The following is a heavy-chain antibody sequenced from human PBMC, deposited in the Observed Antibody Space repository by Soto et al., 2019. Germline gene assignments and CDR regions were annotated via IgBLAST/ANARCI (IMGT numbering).Heavy chain of an antibody. D-gene: IGHD5-12*01. CDR2: INPDSGGT. CDR3: KRKVATLNFDD. CDR1: GYMFTFYY. Sequence: XSVEVSCKASGYMFTFYYMHLLRQAPGQGLEWMGWINPDSGGTNYQQKFQGRVTMTRDTSISTAYLELSSLRSDDTAVYYCKRKVATLNFDDWGQGTLVTVSS. J-gene: IGHJ4*02. V-gene: IGHV1-2*02.